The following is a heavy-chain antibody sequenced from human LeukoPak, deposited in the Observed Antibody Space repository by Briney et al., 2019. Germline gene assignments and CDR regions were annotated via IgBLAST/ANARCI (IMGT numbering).Heavy chain of an antibody. CDR3: AKDGNWGRYWYFDL. J-gene: IGHJ2*01. Sequence: QSGGTLRLSCAAPRFPFSSDGMSWVRQAPGKGLEWVSSISGRGGRTSYADSVKGRFTISRDNSKKTVYLQMNSLRVEDTAVYYCAKDGNWGRYWYFDLWGRGTLVTVSS. CDR1: RFPFSSDG. CDR2: ISGRGGRT. V-gene: IGHV3-23*01. D-gene: IGHD7-27*01.